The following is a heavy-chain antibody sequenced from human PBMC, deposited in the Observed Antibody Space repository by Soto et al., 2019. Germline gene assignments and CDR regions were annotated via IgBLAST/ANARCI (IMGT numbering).Heavy chain of an antibody. V-gene: IGHV4-61*01. CDR2: IYYSGST. Sequence: ETLSLAWTVSGGSVSSGSYYWSWIRQPPGKGLEWIGYIYYSGSTNYNPSLKSRVTISVDTSKNQFSLKLSSVTDADTAVYYCAGARGIQHYAVNYYYYGMDVWGQGTTVTVS. CDR1: GGSVSSGSYY. CDR3: AGARGIQHYAVNYYYYGMDV. J-gene: IGHJ6*02. D-gene: IGHD3-16*01.